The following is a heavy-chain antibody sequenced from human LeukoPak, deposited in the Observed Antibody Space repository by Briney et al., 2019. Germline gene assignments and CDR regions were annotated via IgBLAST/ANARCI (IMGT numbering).Heavy chain of an antibody. CDR3: ARGGAYCGGHCYLDFDS. V-gene: IGHV4-34*01. CDR1: GGPFSGYY. D-gene: IGHD2-21*02. J-gene: IGHJ4*02. Sequence: KPSETLSLTCAVYGGPFSGYYWSWIRQPPGKGLEWIGDINHSGSTNYNPSLKGRVTISVDTSKNQFSLKLSSVTAADTAVFYCARGGAYCGGHCYLDFDSWGQGTLVTVSS. CDR2: INHSGST.